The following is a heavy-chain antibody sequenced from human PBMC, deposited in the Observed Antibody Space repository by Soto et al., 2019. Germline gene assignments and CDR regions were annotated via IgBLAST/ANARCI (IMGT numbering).Heavy chain of an antibody. Sequence: PGGSLRLSCEASGFSVSSNYMSWVRQAPGKGLEWVAVIYSSGTIYYADSVKGRFTISRDSPKNTLYLQMNSLRGEDTAVYFCLNEMSAPLVVVAATCLMDVWGKGTTVTVSS. CDR1: GFSVSSNY. J-gene: IGHJ6*03. D-gene: IGHD2-15*01. V-gene: IGHV3-53*01. CDR2: IYSSGTI. CDR3: LNEMSAPLVVVAATCLMDV.